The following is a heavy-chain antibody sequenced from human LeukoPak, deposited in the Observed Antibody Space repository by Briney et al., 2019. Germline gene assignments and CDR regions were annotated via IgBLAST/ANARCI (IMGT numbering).Heavy chain of an antibody. CDR3: ARGLPLPRVLLRQTYFDY. V-gene: IGHV4-34*01. J-gene: IGHJ4*02. CDR2: INHSGST. Sequence: SETLSLTCAVHGGSFSGYYWSWIRQPPGKGLEWIGEINHSGSTNYNPSLKSRVTISVDTSKNQFSLKLSSVTAADTAVYYCARGLPLPRVLLRQTYFDYWSQGTLVTVSS. D-gene: IGHD3-10*01. CDR1: GGSFSGYY.